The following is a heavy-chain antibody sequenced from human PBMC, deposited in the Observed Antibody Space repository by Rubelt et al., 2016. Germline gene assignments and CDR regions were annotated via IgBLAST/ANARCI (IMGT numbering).Heavy chain of an antibody. CDR2: INAKNGHT. Sequence: APGQGLEWMGWINAKNGHTNYAQKLRDRITLTLDTSTSTAYMDLRSLRSDDTAVYYCARDISYDVDYWGQGTLVTVSS. V-gene: IGHV1-18*01. J-gene: IGHJ4*02. D-gene: IGHD3-22*01. CDR3: ARDISYDVDY.